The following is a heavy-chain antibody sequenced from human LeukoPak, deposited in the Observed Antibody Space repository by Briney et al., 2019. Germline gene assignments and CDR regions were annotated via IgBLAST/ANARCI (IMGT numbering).Heavy chain of an antibody. CDR1: GGSISSSSYY. V-gene: IGHV4-39*07. Sequence: SETLSLTCTVSGGSISSSSYYWGWIRQPPGKGLEWIGSIYYSGSTYYNPSLKSRVTISVDTSKNQFSLKLSSVTAADTAVYYCAGTPEYYYDSSGLSARDYWGQGTLVTVSS. J-gene: IGHJ4*02. CDR3: AGTPEYYYDSSGLSARDY. CDR2: IYYSGST. D-gene: IGHD3-22*01.